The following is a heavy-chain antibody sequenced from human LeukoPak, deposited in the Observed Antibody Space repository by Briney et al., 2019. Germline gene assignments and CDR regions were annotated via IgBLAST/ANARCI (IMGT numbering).Heavy chain of an antibody. D-gene: IGHD6-19*01. Sequence: GASVKVSCKASGYTFTGYYMHWVRQAPGQGLEWMGWINPNSGGTNFAQKFQGRVTMTRDTSISTAYMELSRLRSDDTAVYYCARPYSSGWTTGHWGQGTLVTVSS. J-gene: IGHJ4*02. CDR1: GYTFTGYY. CDR3: ARPYSSGWTTGH. CDR2: INPNSGGT. V-gene: IGHV1-2*02.